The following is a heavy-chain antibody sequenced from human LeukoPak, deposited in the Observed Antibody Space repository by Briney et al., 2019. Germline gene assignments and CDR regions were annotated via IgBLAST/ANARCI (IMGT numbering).Heavy chain of an antibody. CDR3: AQAVAGPFDY. J-gene: IGHJ4*02. D-gene: IGHD6-19*01. CDR1: GGTFSSYA. Sequence: GASVKVSCKASGGTFSSYAISWVRQPPGQGLEWMGRIIPIFGIANYAQKFQGRVTITADKSTSTAYMELSSLRSEDTAVYYCAQAVAGPFDYWGQGTLVTVSS. V-gene: IGHV1-69*04. CDR2: IIPIFGIA.